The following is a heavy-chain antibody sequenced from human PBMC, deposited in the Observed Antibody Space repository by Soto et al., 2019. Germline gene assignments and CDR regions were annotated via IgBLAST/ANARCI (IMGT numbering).Heavy chain of an antibody. D-gene: IGHD3-22*01. CDR2: TIPILDIT. CDR3: ARGGDGSGSESVFDI. J-gene: IGHJ3*02. CDR1: GGTFSTYP. Sequence: SVKVSCKTSGGTFSTYPITWVQQAPGQGLEWMGRTIPILDITDYAQKFQGRVTITADKSTTTAYMELSSLKFEDTAVYYCARGGDGSGSESVFDIWGQGTMVTVSS. V-gene: IGHV1-69*04.